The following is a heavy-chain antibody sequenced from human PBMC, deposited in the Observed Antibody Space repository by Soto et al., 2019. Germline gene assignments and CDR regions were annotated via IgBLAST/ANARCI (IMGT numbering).Heavy chain of an antibody. CDR3: AKGPRPRQYCSGGSCWFEVYYYYGMDV. D-gene: IGHD2-15*01. CDR1: GGTFISYA. Sequence: SVNVYCKASGGTFISYAISLVRQAPRQGLEWMGGIIPIFGTANYAQKFQGRVTITADESTSTAYMELSSLRSEDTAVYYCAKGPRPRQYCSGGSCWFEVYYYYGMDVWGQGTTVTVSS. CDR2: IIPIFGTA. J-gene: IGHJ6*02. V-gene: IGHV1-69*13.